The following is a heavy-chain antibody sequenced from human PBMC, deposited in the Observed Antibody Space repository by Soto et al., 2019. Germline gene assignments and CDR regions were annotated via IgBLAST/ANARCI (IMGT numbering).Heavy chain of an antibody. D-gene: IGHD3-10*01. Sequence: ASVKVSCKASGYTFTGYYMHWVRQAPGQGLEWMGWINPNSGGTNYAQKFQGRVTMTRDTSISTAYMELSRLRSDDTAVYYCARDDGSGTKDRVFYYYYGMDVWGQGXTVTVYS. V-gene: IGHV1-2*02. J-gene: IGHJ6*02. CDR2: INPNSGGT. CDR3: ARDDGSGTKDRVFYYYYGMDV. CDR1: GYTFTGYY.